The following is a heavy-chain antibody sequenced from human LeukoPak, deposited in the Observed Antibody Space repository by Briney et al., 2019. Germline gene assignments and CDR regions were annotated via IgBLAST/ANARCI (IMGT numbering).Heavy chain of an antibody. Sequence: GGSLPLSCAASRFTFSSYAMSWLRQAPAKPLEWASTFSGTSTNSYADAVKGRVTISRDNSKYTLYLHMNRLRAEDTAVYYCAKLRQWQPQRYCFEYWGQGALVTVAS. J-gene: IGHJ4*02. CDR1: RFTFSSYA. CDR2: FSGTSTN. D-gene: IGHD6-19*01. CDR3: AKLRQWQPQRYCFEY. V-gene: IGHV3-23*01.